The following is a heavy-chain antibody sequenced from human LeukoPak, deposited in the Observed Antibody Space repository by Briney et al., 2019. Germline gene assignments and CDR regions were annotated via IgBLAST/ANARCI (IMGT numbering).Heavy chain of an antibody. V-gene: IGHV3-48*02. J-gene: IGHJ4*02. CDR3: ARDWDGNLDY. CDR1: EFTFSDYA. CDR2: ISSSSSTI. Sequence: GGSLRLSCVGSEFTFSDYAMSWVRQAPGKGLEWVSYISSSSSTIHYADSVKGRFTISRDNAQNSLYLQMNSLRDEDTAVYYCARDWDGNLDYWGQGTLVTVSS. D-gene: IGHD1-14*01.